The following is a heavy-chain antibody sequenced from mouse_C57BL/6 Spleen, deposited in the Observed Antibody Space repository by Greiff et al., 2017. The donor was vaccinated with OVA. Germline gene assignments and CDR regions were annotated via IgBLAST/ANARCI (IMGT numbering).Heavy chain of an antibody. J-gene: IGHJ4*01. CDR2: IYPGDGDT. V-gene: IGHV1-82*01. CDR1: GYAFSSSW. Sequence: VQLQQSGPELVKPGASVKISCKASGYAFSSSWMNWVKQRPGKGLEWIGRIYPGDGDTNYNGKFKGKATLTADKSSSTAYMQLSSLTSEDSAVYFCARGSNYDAMDYWGQGTSVTVSS. CDR3: ARGSNYDAMDY. D-gene: IGHD2-5*01.